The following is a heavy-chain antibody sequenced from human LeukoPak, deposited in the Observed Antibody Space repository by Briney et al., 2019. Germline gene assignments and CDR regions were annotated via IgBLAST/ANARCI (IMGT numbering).Heavy chain of an antibody. Sequence: PGGSLRLSCAASGFTVCSNYMSWVRQAPGKGLEWVSVIYSGGSTYYADSVKGRFTISRDNSKNTLYLQMNSLRAEDTAVYYCARVLGGDFWSGVLYRDYYYYYMDVWGKGTTVTVSS. CDR1: GFTVCSNY. CDR3: ARVLGGDFWSGVLYRDYYYYYMDV. J-gene: IGHJ6*03. CDR2: IYSGGST. V-gene: IGHV3-53*01. D-gene: IGHD3-3*01.